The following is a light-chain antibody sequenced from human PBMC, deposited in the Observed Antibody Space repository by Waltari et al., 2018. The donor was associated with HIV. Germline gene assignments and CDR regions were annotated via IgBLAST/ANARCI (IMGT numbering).Light chain of an antibody. CDR3: QQYYSTLFT. CDR2: WAS. CDR1: QSVLSRSNKKNF. V-gene: IGKV4-1*01. Sequence: DIVMTQSPESLAVSLGERATINYKSSQSVLSRSNKKNFLAWYQQKPGQPPKLLIYWASTREAGVPDRCSGSGSGTDFTRTISSRQAEDVAVYYCQQYYSTLFTFGQGTRLEIK. J-gene: IGKJ5*01.